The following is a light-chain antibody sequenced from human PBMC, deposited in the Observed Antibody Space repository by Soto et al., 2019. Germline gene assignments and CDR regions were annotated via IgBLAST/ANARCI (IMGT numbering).Light chain of an antibody. CDR2: AGS. J-gene: IGKJ1*01. V-gene: IGKV1-27*01. CDR3: QKYNCAPWT. Sequence: DIQMTQSPSSLSASVGDRVTITCRASQVIDNYLAWYQQQPGKVPRLLIYAGSVLQAGVPPRFTGSGSGTDFTLTISSLQPEDVATYFCQKYNCAPWTFGQGTKVEIK. CDR1: QVIDNY.